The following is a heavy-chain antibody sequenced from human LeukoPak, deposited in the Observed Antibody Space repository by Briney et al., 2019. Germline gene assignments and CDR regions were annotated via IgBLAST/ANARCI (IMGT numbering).Heavy chain of an antibody. CDR1: GFTFSSYG. D-gene: IGHD4-17*01. V-gene: IGHV3-33*06. J-gene: IGHJ4*02. CDR3: AKDPYGDYLTGLTTFDY. Sequence: PGGSLRLSCAASGFTFSSYGMHWVRQAPGKGLECVAVIWYDGSNKYYADSVKGRFTISRDNSKNTLYLQMNSLRAEDTAVYYCAKDPYGDYLTGLTTFDYWGQGTLVTVSS. CDR2: IWYDGSNK.